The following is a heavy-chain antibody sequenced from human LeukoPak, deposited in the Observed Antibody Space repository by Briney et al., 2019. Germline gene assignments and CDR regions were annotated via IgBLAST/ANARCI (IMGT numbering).Heavy chain of an antibody. Sequence: GGSLRLSCAASGFTFSSYSMNWVRQAPGKGLEWVSSISSSSSYIYYADSVKGRFTISRDNAKNSLYLQMNSLRAEDTAVYYCARDCGDIVVVPAATGFDYWGQETLVTVSS. CDR2: ISSSSSYI. V-gene: IGHV3-21*01. J-gene: IGHJ4*02. D-gene: IGHD2-2*01. CDR3: ARDCGDIVVVPAATGFDY. CDR1: GFTFSSYS.